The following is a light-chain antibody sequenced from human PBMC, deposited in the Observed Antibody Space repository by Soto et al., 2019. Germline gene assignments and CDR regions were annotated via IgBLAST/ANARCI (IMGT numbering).Light chain of an antibody. J-gene: IGLJ1*01. CDR1: SSNIGACYD. V-gene: IGLV1-40*01. Sequence: QSVLKQPPEVYGAPGQTVVISCTSSSSNIGACYDVHWYQQRPGTAPKLLIFGNINRPSGVPDRFSGSKSGTSASLAITGLQAEDEGDYYCQSYDSTLSARYVFGTGTMVTVL. CDR3: QSYDSTLSARYV. CDR2: GNI.